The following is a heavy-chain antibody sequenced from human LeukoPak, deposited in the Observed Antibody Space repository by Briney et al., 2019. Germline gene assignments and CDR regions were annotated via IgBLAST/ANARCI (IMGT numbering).Heavy chain of an antibody. CDR1: GGSFSGYY. J-gene: IGHJ4*02. CDR3: ARVGGDSSSWYANFDY. D-gene: IGHD6-13*01. V-gene: IGHV4-59*01. Sequence: SETLSLTCAVYGGSFSGYYWSWIRQPPGKGLEWIGYIYYSGSTNYNPSLKSRVTISVDTSKNQFSLKLSSVTAADTAVYYCARVGGDSSSWYANFDYWGQGTLVTVSS. CDR2: IYYSGST.